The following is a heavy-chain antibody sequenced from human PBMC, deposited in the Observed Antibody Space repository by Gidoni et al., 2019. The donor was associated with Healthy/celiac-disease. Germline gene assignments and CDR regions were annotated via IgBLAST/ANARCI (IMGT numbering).Heavy chain of an antibody. CDR3: ASMYYYDSSGYYEHWYFDL. Sequence: QLQLQESGPGLVKPSETLSLTCTVSGGSISSSSYYWGWIRQPPGKGLEWIGSIYYSGSTYYNPSLKSRVTISVDTSKNQFSLKLSSVTAADTAVYYCASMYYYDSSGYYEHWYFDLWGRGTLVTVSS. J-gene: IGHJ2*01. CDR1: GGSISSSSYY. D-gene: IGHD3-22*01. CDR2: IYYSGST. V-gene: IGHV4-39*07.